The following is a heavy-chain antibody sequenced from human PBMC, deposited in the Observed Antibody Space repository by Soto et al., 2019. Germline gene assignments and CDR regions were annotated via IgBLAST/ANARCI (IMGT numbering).Heavy chain of an antibody. V-gene: IGHV4-59*06. CDR2: IYYSGST. CDR1: GGSISSYY. CDR3: AGYCSSTSCYTGTDY. D-gene: IGHD2-2*02. Sequence: NPSETLSFTCTVSGGSISSYYWSWIRQHPGKGLEWIGYIYYSGSTYYNPSLKSRVTISVDTSKNQFSLKLSSVTAADTAVYYCAGYCSSTSCYTGTDYWGQGTLVTVSS. J-gene: IGHJ4*02.